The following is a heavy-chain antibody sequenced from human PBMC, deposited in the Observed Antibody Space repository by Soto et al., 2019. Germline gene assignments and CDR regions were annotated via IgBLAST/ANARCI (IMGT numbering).Heavy chain of an antibody. CDR2: INPNSGGT. V-gene: IGHV1-2*02. J-gene: IGHJ4*02. CDR3: ASYTDYDSSGYYGY. D-gene: IGHD3-22*01. Sequence: ASVKVSCKASGYTFTGYYMHWVRQAPGQGLEWMGWINPNSGGTNYAQKFQGRVTMTRDTSISTAYMELSSVTAADTAVYYCASYTDYDSSGYYGYWGQGTLVTVSS. CDR1: GYTFTGYY.